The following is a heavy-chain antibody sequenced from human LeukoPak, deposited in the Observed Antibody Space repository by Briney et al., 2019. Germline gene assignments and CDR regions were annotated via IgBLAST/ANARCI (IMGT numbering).Heavy chain of an antibody. Sequence: PGGSLRLSCAASGFTFSDFYMSWIRQAPGKGLEWLSYITSSGNVVYYADSVKGRFIISRDNAKNSLYLQMNSLRAEDTAVYYCARPVDSSSWYYFDGWGQGTLVTVSS. CDR2: ITSSGNVV. D-gene: IGHD6-13*01. J-gene: IGHJ4*02. V-gene: IGHV3-11*01. CDR3: ARPVDSSSWYYFDG. CDR1: GFTFSDFY.